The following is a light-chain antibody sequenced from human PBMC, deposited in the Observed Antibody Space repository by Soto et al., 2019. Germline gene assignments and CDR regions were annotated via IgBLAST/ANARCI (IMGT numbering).Light chain of an antibody. CDR1: QGIRND. Sequence: AIQMTQSPSSLSVSVGDRVTITCRASQGIRNDLGCYQQKPGKAPKLLIYAASSLHSGFPSSFSSSGSRTDFPLTLSSLQPEYFATYYCLQDYYYPRPFGHGTQVEIK. CDR3: LQDYYYPRP. CDR2: AAS. V-gene: IGKV1-6*01. J-gene: IGKJ1*01.